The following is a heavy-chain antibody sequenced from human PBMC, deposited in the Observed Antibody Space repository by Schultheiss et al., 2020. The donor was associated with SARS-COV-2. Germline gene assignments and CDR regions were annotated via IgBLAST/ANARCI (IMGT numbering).Heavy chain of an antibody. CDR1: GESLRNFY. V-gene: IGHV4-34*01. J-gene: IGHJ5*02. CDR3: ASMLAKAAAGKPDGFDP. CDR2: INHSGST. D-gene: IGHD6-13*01. Sequence: SETLSLTCAVYGESLRNFYWSWIRQAPGKGLEWIGEINHSGSTNYNPSLKSRVTISVDTSKNQFSLKLSSVTAADTAVYYCASMLAKAAAGKPDGFDPWGQGTLVTVSS.